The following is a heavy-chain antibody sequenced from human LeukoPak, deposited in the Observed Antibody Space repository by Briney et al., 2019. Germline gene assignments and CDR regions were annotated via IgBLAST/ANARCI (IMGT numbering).Heavy chain of an antibody. J-gene: IGHJ1*01. CDR3: SLEGSSWYRYFQH. CDR1: GFTFSSYE. D-gene: IGHD6-13*01. CDR2: ISSSGSTI. Sequence: SGGSLRLSCAASGFTFSSYEMNWVRQAPGKGLEWVSYISSSGSTIHYADSVKGRFSISRDNAKNSVFLQMNSLRAEDTAVYYSSLEGSSWYRYFQHWGQGTLVTVSS. V-gene: IGHV3-48*03.